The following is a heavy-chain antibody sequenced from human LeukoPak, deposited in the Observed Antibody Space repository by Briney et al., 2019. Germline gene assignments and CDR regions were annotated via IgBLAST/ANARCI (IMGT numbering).Heavy chain of an antibody. Sequence: GASVKVSCKVSGYXLTELSIHWVRQAPGKGREWMGGFDPEDGETIYAQKFQGRVTMTEDTSTDTAYMELSSLRSEDTAVYYCATGTDSSGYNLDYWGQGTLVTVSS. CDR2: FDPEDGET. V-gene: IGHV1-24*01. CDR1: GYXLTELS. J-gene: IGHJ4*02. D-gene: IGHD3-22*01. CDR3: ATGTDSSGYNLDY.